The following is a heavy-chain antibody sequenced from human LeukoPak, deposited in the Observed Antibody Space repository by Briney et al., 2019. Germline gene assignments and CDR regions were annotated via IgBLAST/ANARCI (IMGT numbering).Heavy chain of an antibody. CDR3: ARDFSGYDLSYYYYMDV. Sequence: GGSLRLSCAASGFTFSSYGMHWVRQAPGKGLEWVAFIRYDGSNKYYADSVKGRFTISRDNSKNTLYLQMNSLRAEDTAVYYCARDFSGYDLSYYYYMDVWGKGTTVTVS. J-gene: IGHJ6*03. CDR1: GFTFSSYG. V-gene: IGHV3-30*02. D-gene: IGHD5-12*01. CDR2: IRYDGSNK.